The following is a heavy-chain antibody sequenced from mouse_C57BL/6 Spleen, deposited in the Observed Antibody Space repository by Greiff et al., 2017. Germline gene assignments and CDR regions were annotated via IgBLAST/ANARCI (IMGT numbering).Heavy chain of an antibody. CDR1: GYTFTSYW. V-gene: IGHV1-74*01. Sequence: QVHVKQPGAELGKPGASVKVSCKASGYTFTSYWMHWVKQRPGQGLEWIGRIHPSDSDTNYNQKFKGKATLTVDKSSSTAYMQLSSLTSEDSAVYYCAIDLYYYGSSPFAYWGQGTLVTVSA. J-gene: IGHJ3*01. D-gene: IGHD1-1*01. CDR3: AIDLYYYGSSPFAY. CDR2: IHPSDSDT.